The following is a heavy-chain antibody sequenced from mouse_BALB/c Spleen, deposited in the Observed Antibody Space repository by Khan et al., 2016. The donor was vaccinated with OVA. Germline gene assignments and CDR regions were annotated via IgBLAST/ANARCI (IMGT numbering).Heavy chain of an antibody. CDR3: ARDYGSSIDY. J-gene: IGHJ2*01. V-gene: IGHV5-17*02. CDR2: ISSGSSTI. CDR1: GFTFSSCG. D-gene: IGHD1-1*01. Sequence: EVELVESGGGLVQPGGSRKLSCAASGFTFSSCGMHWVRQAPEKGLEWVAYISSGSSTIYYVDTVKGRFTISRDTPKNTLFLQMTSLRSEDTAMYYCARDYGSSIDYWGQGTTLTVSS.